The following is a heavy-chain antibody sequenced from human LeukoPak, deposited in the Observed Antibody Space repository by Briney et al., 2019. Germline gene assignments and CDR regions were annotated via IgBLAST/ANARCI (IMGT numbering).Heavy chain of an antibody. V-gene: IGHV4-34*01. CDR1: GGSFSDYY. D-gene: IGHD5-18*01. CDR2: INHSGST. J-gene: IGHJ4*02. CDR3: ARGNLPHIGLSGYSYGSSFDY. Sequence: SSETLSLTCAVYGGSFSDYYWSWMRQPPGKGLEWIGEINHSGSTNYNPSLKSRVTISVDTSKNQFSLKLSSVTAADTAVYYCARGNLPHIGLSGYSYGSSFDYWGQGTLVTVSS.